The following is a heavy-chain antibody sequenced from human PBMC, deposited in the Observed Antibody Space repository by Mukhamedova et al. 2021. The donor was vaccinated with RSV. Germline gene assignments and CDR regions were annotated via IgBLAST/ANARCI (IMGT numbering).Heavy chain of an antibody. V-gene: IGHV3-23*01. CDR3: AKDLTGSGSYRGVGDY. J-gene: IGHJ4*02. D-gene: IGHD3-10*01. CDR2: GGST. Sequence: GGSTYYADSVKGRFTISRDNSKNTLYLQMNSLRAEDTAVYYCAKDLTGSGSYRGVGDYWGQGTLVTVSS.